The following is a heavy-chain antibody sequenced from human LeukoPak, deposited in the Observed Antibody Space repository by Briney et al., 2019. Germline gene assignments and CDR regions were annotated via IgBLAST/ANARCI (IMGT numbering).Heavy chain of an antibody. J-gene: IGHJ4*02. D-gene: IGHD1-1*01. CDR3: AVSLEPGGYY. V-gene: IGHV4-39*07. Sequence: SETLSLTCTVSGGSISSSSYYWGWIRQPPGKGLEWIGSIYYSGSTNYNPSLKSRVTMSVDTSKNQFSLKLSSVTAADTAVYYCAVSLEPGGYYWGQGTLVTVSS. CDR1: GGSISSSSYY. CDR2: IYYSGST.